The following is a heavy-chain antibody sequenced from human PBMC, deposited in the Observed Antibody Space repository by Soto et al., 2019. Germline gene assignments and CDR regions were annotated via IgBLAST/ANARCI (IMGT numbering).Heavy chain of an antibody. D-gene: IGHD3-10*01. CDR2: INQDGSGG. J-gene: IGHJ4*02. CDR1: GFIFNDYW. CDR3: ASRGAAGIHFNS. V-gene: IGHV3-7*03. Sequence: VESGGGLVQPGESLRLSCAASGFIFNDYWMSWVRQAPGKGLEWVGSINQDGSGGYYVDSLKGRFTISRDNAKNSLFLQMNNLRAEDTAVYYCASRGAAGIHFNSWGQGTLVTVSS.